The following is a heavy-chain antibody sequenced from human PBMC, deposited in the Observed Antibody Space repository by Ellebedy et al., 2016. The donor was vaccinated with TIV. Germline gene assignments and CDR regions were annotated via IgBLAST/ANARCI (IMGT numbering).Heavy chain of an antibody. CDR2: ISGSGGST. CDR3: AKDPRYGDYSDY. V-gene: IGHV3-23*01. Sequence: GESLKISXAASGFTFSSYAMSWVRQAPGKGLEWVSAISGSGGSTYYADSVKGRFTISRDNSKNTLYLQMNSLRAEDTAVYYCAKDPRYGDYSDYWGQGTLVTVSS. CDR1: GFTFSSYA. D-gene: IGHD4-17*01. J-gene: IGHJ4*02.